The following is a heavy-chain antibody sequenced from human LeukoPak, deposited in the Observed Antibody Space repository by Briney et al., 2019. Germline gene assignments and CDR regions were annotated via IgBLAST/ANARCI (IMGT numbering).Heavy chain of an antibody. CDR3: GRYCSGGSCSTGYYFDY. Sequence: GGSLRLSCTASGFTFSSYSMTWVRQAPGKGLEWVSSISSSSRYIYYADSVKGRYTISRDNAKNSLDLQMSSLRAEDTAVYFCGRYCSGGSCSTGYYFDYWGQGTLVTVSS. CDR1: GFTFSSYS. CDR2: ISSSSRYI. J-gene: IGHJ4*02. D-gene: IGHD2-15*01. V-gene: IGHV3-21*01.